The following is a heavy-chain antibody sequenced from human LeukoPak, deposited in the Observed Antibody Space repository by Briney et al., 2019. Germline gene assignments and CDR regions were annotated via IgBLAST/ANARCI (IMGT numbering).Heavy chain of an antibody. Sequence: SETLSLTCAVYGGSFSGYYWSWIRQPPGKGLEWIGEINHSGSTNYNPSLKSRVTISLDMSKNQFSLKLSSVTAADTAVYYCARVLTYYDILTGYYKAGYFDYWGQGTLVTVSS. D-gene: IGHD3-9*01. J-gene: IGHJ4*02. CDR2: INHSGST. CDR3: ARVLTYYDILTGYYKAGYFDY. CDR1: GGSFSGYY. V-gene: IGHV4-34*01.